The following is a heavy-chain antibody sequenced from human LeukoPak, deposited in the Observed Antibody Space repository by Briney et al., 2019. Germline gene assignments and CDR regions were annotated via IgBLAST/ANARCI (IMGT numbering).Heavy chain of an antibody. D-gene: IGHD3-10*01. J-gene: IGHJ5*02. CDR2: IIPFLGIA. V-gene: IGHV1-69*04. CDR3: ARDHIGLRGVIILPENWFDP. CDR1: GGTFSTYA. Sequence: GASVKLSCTASGGTFSTYAISSVRQAPGHGLEWWGRIIPFLGIANYAQKFQGRVTIIADKSASSAYMELSSLRSEDTAVYYCARDHIGLRGVIILPENWFDPWGQGTLVTVSS.